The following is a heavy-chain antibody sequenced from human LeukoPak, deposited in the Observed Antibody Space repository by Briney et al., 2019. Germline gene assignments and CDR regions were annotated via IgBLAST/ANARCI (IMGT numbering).Heavy chain of an antibody. J-gene: IGHJ4*02. CDR3: IREIPNCDGDCLGY. D-gene: IGHD2-21*01. Sequence: GGSLRLSCAASGFTFSNSWMHWVRQAPGKGLVWVSRIIADGSTTNYADSVKGRFTVSRDNANNILYLQMNSLRAEDAAVYYCIREIPNCDGDCLGYWGQGTLVTVSS. CDR1: GFTFSNSW. CDR2: IIADGSTT. V-gene: IGHV3-74*01.